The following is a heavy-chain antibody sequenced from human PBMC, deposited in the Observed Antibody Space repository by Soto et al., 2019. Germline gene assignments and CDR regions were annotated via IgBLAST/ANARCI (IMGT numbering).Heavy chain of an antibody. D-gene: IGHD3-22*01. CDR1: GDSISSYY. V-gene: IGHV4-59*01. J-gene: IGHJ4*02. CDR2: LYYGRSA. CDR3: ALRSMAVVPEY. Sequence: QVQLQESGPGLVKPSETLSLTCAVSGDSISSYYCMWIRQPPGKGLESIGYLYYGRSANYNPSLKSRVTLAGDTSTNHCSLTLSSMTAADTAVYYCALRSMAVVPEYWGQGTLVTVSS.